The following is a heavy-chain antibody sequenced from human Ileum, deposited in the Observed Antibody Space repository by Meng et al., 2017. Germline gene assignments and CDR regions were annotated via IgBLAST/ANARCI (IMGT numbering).Heavy chain of an antibody. J-gene: IGHJ6*02. Sequence: QVQLQESGPGLVNPSGTLSLTCAVSGGSISSSNGWSWVRQPPGKGLEWIGEIYHSGSTYYNPSLKSRVTISVDKSKNQFSLKLSSVTAADTAVYYCARDGSYTTVNAPGDYGMDVWGQGTTVTVSS. CDR2: IYHSGST. D-gene: IGHD4-17*01. CDR3: ARDGSYTTVNAPGDYGMDV. V-gene: IGHV4-4*02. CDR1: GGSISSSNG.